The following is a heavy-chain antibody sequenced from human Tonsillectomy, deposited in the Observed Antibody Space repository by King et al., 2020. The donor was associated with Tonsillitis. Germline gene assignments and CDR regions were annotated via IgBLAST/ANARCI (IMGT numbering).Heavy chain of an antibody. J-gene: IGHJ5*02. Sequence: QLQESGPGLVKPSETLSLTCTVSGGSISSSSYYWGWIHQPPGKGLEWIGSIYYSGSTYYNPSLKSRVTISVDTSKNQFSLKLSSVTAADTAVYYCATKYYDYVWGSYDNWFDPWGQGTLVTVSS. CDR3: ATKYYDYVWGSYDNWFDP. CDR2: IYYSGST. D-gene: IGHD3-16*01. V-gene: IGHV4-39*07. CDR1: GGSISSSSYY.